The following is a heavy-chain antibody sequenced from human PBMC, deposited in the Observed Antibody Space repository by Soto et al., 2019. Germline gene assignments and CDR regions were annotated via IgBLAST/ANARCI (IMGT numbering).Heavy chain of an antibody. CDR3: AKAAVAGTGAFDI. CDR2: ISWNSGSI. CDR1: GFTFDDYA. J-gene: IGHJ3*02. Sequence: GGSLRLSCAASGFTFDDYAMHWVRQAPGKGLEWVSGISWNSGSIGYADSVKGRFTISRDNAKNSLYLQMNSLRAEDTALYYCAKAAVAGTGAFDIWGQGTMVTVSS. V-gene: IGHV3-9*01. D-gene: IGHD6-19*01.